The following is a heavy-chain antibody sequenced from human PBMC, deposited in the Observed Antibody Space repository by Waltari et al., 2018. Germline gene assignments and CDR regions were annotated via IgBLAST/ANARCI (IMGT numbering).Heavy chain of an antibody. CDR3: ARDIHGYSSSSKWFDP. CDR1: GYSISSGYS. V-gene: IGHV4-38-2*02. D-gene: IGHD6-6*01. CDR2: IYHSGST. Sequence: QVQLQESGPGLVKPSETLSLTCAVSGYSISSGYSWGWIRQPPGKGLEWIGSIYHSGSTYYNPSLKSRVTISVDTSKNQFSLKLSSVTAADTAVYYCARDIHGYSSSSKWFDPWGQGTLVTVSS. J-gene: IGHJ5*02.